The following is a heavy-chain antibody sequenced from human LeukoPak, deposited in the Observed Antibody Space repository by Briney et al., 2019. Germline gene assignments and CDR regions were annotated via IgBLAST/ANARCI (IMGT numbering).Heavy chain of an antibody. Sequence: GASVKVSCKTSGYTFTGYYMSRVRQAPGQGLEWMGWINPNSGGTNYAQKFQGRVTMTRDTSISTAYMDLTRLTSDDTAVYYCAGGDIYFDYWGQGTLVTVSS. CDR1: GYTFTGYY. CDR3: AGGDIYFDY. CDR2: INPNSGGT. D-gene: IGHD3-9*01. V-gene: IGHV1-2*02. J-gene: IGHJ4*02.